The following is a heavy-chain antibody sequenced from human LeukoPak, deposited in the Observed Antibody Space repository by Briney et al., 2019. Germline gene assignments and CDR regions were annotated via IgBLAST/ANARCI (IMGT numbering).Heavy chain of an antibody. D-gene: IGHD6-19*01. CDR3: ARGWAVAGTYQPDY. CDR2: INHSGST. J-gene: IGHJ4*02. V-gene: IGHV4-34*01. CDR1: GGSFSGYY. Sequence: SETLSLTCAVYGGSFSGYYWSWIRQPPGKGLEWIGEINHSGSTNYNPSLKSRVTISVDTSKNQFSLKLSSVTAADTAVYYCARGWAVAGTYQPDYWGQGTLVTVSS.